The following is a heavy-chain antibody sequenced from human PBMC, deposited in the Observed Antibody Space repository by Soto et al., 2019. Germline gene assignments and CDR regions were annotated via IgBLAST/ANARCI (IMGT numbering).Heavy chain of an antibody. Sequence: PSETLFLTCAVYGGSFSGYYWSWIRQPPGKGLEWIGEINHSGSTNYNPSLKSRVTISVDTSKNQFSLKLSSVTAADTAVYYCASLHYDILTGYYSPRRFDYWGQGTLVTVSS. CDR2: INHSGST. D-gene: IGHD3-9*01. CDR3: ASLHYDILTGYYSPRRFDY. J-gene: IGHJ4*02. V-gene: IGHV4-34*01. CDR1: GGSFSGYY.